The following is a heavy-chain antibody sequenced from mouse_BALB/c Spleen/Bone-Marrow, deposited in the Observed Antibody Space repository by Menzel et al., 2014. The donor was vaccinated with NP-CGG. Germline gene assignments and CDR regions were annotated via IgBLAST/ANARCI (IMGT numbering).Heavy chain of an antibody. CDR3: TREGDSPFAY. Sequence: VQLQQSGAELVKPGTSVKLSCKASGYTFTSYYVYWAKRRPGQGLEWIVEINPSNGGTNFNEKFKSKATLTVDKSSSTAYMQLSSLTSEDSAVYYCTREGDSPFAYWGQETLVTVSA. CDR2: INPSNGGT. CDR1: GYTFTSYY. V-gene: IGHV1S81*02. J-gene: IGHJ3*01. D-gene: IGHD2-13*01.